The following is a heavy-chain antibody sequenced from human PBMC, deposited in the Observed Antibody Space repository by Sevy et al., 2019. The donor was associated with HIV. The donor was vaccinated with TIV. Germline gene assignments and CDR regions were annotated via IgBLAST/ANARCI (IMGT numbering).Heavy chain of an antibody. CDR2: IKQDGSET. V-gene: IGHV3-7*01. CDR3: ARAPLVPAAADY. D-gene: IGHD2-2*01. J-gene: IGHJ4*02. Sequence: GGSLRLSCAASGFTFNSYWMSWVRQAPGKGLEWLANIKQDGSETKYVDSVEGRFTISRDNAKNSLYLQMNSLRAEDTAVYYCARAPLVPAAADYWGQGILVTVSS. CDR1: GFTFNSYW.